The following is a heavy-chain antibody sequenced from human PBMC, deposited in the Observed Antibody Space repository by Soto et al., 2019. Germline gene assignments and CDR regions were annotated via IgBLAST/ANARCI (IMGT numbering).Heavy chain of an antibody. J-gene: IGHJ4*02. CDR3: AKPSTSTTVTTCFDY. CDR2: ISGSGGTT. D-gene: IGHD4-17*01. Sequence: HPGGSLRLSCAASGFTFSSYGMSWVRQAPGKGLEWVSAISGSGGTTYYADSVKGRFTISRDNSKNTLYLQMNSLRGDDTAVYYCAKPSTSTTVTTCFDYWGQGALVTVSS. V-gene: IGHV3-23*01. CDR1: GFTFSSYG.